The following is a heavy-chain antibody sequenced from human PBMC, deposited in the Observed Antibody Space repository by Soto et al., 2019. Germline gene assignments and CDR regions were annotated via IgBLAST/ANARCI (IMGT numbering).Heavy chain of an antibody. D-gene: IGHD3-22*01. Sequence: QVQLVESGGGVVQPGRSLRVSCAASGFTFSNYAMHWVRQAPGKGLEWVAVISYDGSNQFYADSVKGRFTISGDSSKSTLYLQMNNLRDEDTAVYYCARDRVYYYDSSGYYNFDYWGQGTLVTVSS. CDR1: GFTFSNYA. J-gene: IGHJ4*02. V-gene: IGHV3-30-3*01. CDR2: ISYDGSNQ. CDR3: ARDRVYYYDSSGYYNFDY.